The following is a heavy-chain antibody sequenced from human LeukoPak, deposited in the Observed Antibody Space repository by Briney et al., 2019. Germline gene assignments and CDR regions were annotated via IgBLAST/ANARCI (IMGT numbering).Heavy chain of an antibody. CDR3: ARQTGSGLFILP. D-gene: IGHD3/OR15-3a*01. Sequence: PSETLSLTCAVYGGSFSGYYWSWIRQPPGKGLEWIGEINHSGSTNYNPSLKSRVTISVDTSKNQCSLKLSSVTAADTAVYYCARQTGSGLFILPGGQGTLVTVSS. CDR2: INHSGST. CDR1: GGSFSGYY. V-gene: IGHV4-34*01. J-gene: IGHJ4*02.